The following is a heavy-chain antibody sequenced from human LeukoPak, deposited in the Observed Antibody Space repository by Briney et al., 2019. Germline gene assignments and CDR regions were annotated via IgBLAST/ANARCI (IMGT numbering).Heavy chain of an antibody. CDR2: ISGSGGST. CDR3: AKYPPVRYFDWYYFDY. J-gene: IGHJ4*02. D-gene: IGHD3-9*01. V-gene: IGHV3-23*01. Sequence: PGGSLRLSCAASGFTFSSYAMSWVRQAPGKGLEWVSAISGSGGSTYYADSVKGRFTISRDNSKNTLYLQMNSLRAEDTAVYYCAKYPPVRYFDWYYFDYWGQGTLVTVSS. CDR1: GFTFSSYA.